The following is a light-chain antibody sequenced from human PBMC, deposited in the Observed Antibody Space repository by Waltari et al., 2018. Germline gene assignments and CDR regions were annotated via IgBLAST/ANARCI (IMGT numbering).Light chain of an antibody. CDR2: GAS. V-gene: IGKV3-15*01. CDR1: QSVSSN. J-gene: IGKJ5*01. Sequence: EIVMTQSPATLSVSPGERATLSCRASQSVSSNLAGYQQKPGQAPRLLIYGASTRATGIPATFSGSGSGTEFTLTISSLQSEDFAVYYCQQYSNWPAITFGQGTRLEIK. CDR3: QQYSNWPAIT.